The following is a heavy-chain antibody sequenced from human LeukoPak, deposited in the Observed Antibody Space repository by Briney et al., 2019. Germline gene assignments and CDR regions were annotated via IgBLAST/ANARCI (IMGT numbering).Heavy chain of an antibody. V-gene: IGHV1-69*01. Sequence: SVKVSCKASGGTFSSYAISWVRQAPGQGLEWMGGIIPVCGTAHYTQKFQDRVKIPADDSTTTAHMELNSLRSEDTAVYYCARAPFVAAGSDYWGQGTLVTVSS. CDR1: GGTFSSYA. J-gene: IGHJ4*02. CDR3: ARAPFVAAGSDY. CDR2: IIPVCGTA. D-gene: IGHD6-13*01.